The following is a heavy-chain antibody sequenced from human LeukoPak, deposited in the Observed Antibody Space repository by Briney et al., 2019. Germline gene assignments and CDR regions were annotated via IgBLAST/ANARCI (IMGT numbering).Heavy chain of an antibody. Sequence: GGSLRLSCAASGFTFSSYGMHWVRQAPGKGLEWVAVISYDGSNKYCADSVKGRFTISRDNSKNTLYLQMNSLRAEDTAVYYCAKGAYYDLWGQGTLVTVSS. CDR3: AKGAYYDL. J-gene: IGHJ4*02. D-gene: IGHD3-22*01. V-gene: IGHV3-30*18. CDR2: ISYDGSNK. CDR1: GFTFSSYG.